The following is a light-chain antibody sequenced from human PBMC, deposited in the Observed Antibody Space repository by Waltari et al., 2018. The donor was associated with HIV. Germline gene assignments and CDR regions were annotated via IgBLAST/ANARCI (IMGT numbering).Light chain of an antibody. CDR3: QHCDDYLCS. CDR2: TAS. V-gene: IGKV1-5*03. Sequence: DIQMTQSPPTLIASVGNRVTITCRASQNINMSLAWYQQRPGKAPKLLIYTASTLLGGVPSKFGGSGSGTTFNLTIGSLRPDDSATYYCQHCDDYLCSFGQGTSLEI. CDR1: QNINMS. J-gene: IGKJ2*01.